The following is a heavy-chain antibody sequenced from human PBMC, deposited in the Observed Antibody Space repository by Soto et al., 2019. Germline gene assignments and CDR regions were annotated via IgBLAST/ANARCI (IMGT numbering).Heavy chain of an antibody. J-gene: IGHJ6*02. D-gene: IGHD3-10*01. Sequence: GESLKISCKGSGYSFTSYWIGRVRQMPGKGLEWMGIIYPGDSDTRYSPSFQGQVTISAVKSISTAYLQWSSLKASDTAMYYCARLGGSNSGSGSYYYYYYGMDVWGQGTTVTVSS. CDR2: IYPGDSDT. CDR3: ARLGGSNSGSGSYYYYYYGMDV. CDR1: GYSFTSYW. V-gene: IGHV5-51*01.